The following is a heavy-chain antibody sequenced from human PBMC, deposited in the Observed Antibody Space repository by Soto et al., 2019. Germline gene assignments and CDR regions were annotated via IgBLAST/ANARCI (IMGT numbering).Heavy chain of an antibody. Sequence: EVQLVESGGGLVKPGGSLTLSCAASGFTFSNYTISWVRQAPGKGLEWVSSISRSSRNIYYADSVKGRFTISRDNAKNALYLHMNSLRAGDTAVYYCARDLKVAGTNSFYYYGMDVWGQGTTVTVSS. CDR2: ISRSSRNI. CDR1: GFTFSNYT. CDR3: ARDLKVAGTNSFYYYGMDV. J-gene: IGHJ6*02. V-gene: IGHV3-21*01. D-gene: IGHD6-19*01.